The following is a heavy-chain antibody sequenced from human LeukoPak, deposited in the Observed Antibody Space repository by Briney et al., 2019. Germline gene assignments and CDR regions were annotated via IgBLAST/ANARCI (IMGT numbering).Heavy chain of an antibody. J-gene: IGHJ4*02. CDR1: GGSISSGSYY. Sequence: PSQTLSLTCTVSGGSISSGSYYWSWIRQPAGEGLEWIGRIYTGGSTNYNPSLKSRVTISIDTSKNQFSLKLSSVTAADTAVYYCATQSYGSGTYYKYYWGQGTLVTVSS. V-gene: IGHV4-61*02. D-gene: IGHD3-10*01. CDR3: ATQSYGSGTYYKYY. CDR2: IYTGGST.